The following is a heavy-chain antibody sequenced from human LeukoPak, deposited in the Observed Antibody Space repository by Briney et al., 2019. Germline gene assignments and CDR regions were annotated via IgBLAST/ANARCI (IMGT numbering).Heavy chain of an antibody. Sequence: GGSLRLSCAASGFTFSSYSMNWVRQAPGKGLEWVSGISGSGGYTYYADSVKGRFTISRDNSKNTLYLQMNSLRAEDTAIYYRAKAITRHLGYSYGYGVDDCWGQGTLVTVSS. CDR2: ISGSGGYT. CDR3: AKAITRHLGYSYGYGVDDC. J-gene: IGHJ4*02. D-gene: IGHD5-18*01. V-gene: IGHV3-23*01. CDR1: GFTFSSYS.